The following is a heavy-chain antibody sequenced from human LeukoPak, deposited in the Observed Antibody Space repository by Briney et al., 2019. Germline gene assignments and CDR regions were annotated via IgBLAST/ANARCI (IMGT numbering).Heavy chain of an antibody. CDR3: ARLGGYISNLGDYFDY. Sequence: SETLSLTCAVYGGSFSGYYWSWIRQPPGKGLEWIGEINHSGSTNYNPSLKSRVTISVDTSKNQFSLKLSSVTAADTAVYYCARLGGYISNLGDYFDYWGQGTLVTVSS. CDR2: INHSGST. CDR1: GGSFSGYY. V-gene: IGHV4-34*01. D-gene: IGHD6-19*01. J-gene: IGHJ4*02.